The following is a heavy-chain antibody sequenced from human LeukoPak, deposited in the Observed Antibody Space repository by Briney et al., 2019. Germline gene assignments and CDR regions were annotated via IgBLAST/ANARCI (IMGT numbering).Heavy chain of an antibody. D-gene: IGHD3-22*01. J-gene: IGHJ4*02. CDR2: ISWNSGSI. Sequence: GGSLRLSCAASGFTFDDYAMHWARQAPGKGLEWVSGISWNSGSIGYADSVKGRFTISRDNAKNSLYLQMNSLRAEDTALYYCAKSPYYYDSSGYSHFDYWGQGTLVTVSS. V-gene: IGHV3-9*01. CDR1: GFTFDDYA. CDR3: AKSPYYYDSSGYSHFDY.